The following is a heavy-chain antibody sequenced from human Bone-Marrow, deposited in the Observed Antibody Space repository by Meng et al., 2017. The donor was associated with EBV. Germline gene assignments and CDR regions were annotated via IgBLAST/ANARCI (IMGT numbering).Heavy chain of an antibody. J-gene: IGHJ4*02. CDR2: INHSGST. D-gene: IGHD1-26*01. Sequence: QGQLRAWGAGLLKPSETLSLTCAAYGGSFSGYYWSWIRQPPGKGLEWIGEINHSGSTNYNPSLKSRVTISVDTSKNQFSLKLSSVTAADTAVYYCASNGSYSLFDYWGQGTLVTVSS. CDR3: ASNGSYSLFDY. V-gene: IGHV4-34*01. CDR1: GGSFSGYY.